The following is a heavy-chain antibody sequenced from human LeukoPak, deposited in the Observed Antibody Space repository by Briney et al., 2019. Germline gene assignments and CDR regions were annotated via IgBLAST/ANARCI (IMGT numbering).Heavy chain of an antibody. Sequence: SVKVSCKTSGGTFTSYAITWVRQAPGQGLEWMGKIIPISGTTNYAQKFQGRVTFTADESTSTAYMELSSLRSEDTAVYYCATAFWSGYSHDAFDIWGQGTMVTVSS. CDR1: GGTFTSYA. J-gene: IGHJ3*02. CDR3: ATAFWSGYSHDAFDI. V-gene: IGHV1-69*13. D-gene: IGHD3-3*01. CDR2: IIPISGTT.